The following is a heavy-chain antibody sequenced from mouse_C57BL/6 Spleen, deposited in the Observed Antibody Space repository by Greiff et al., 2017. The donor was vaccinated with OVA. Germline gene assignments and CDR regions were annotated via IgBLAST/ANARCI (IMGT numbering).Heavy chain of an antibody. Sequence: EVKLMESGPGLVKPSQSLSLTCSVTGYSITSGYYWNWIRQFPGNKLEWMGYISYDGSNNYNPSLKNRISIARDTSKNQFFLKLNSVTTEDTATYYCAREDPLLPGFDYWGQGTTLTVSS. CDR2: ISYDGSN. CDR3: AREDPLLPGFDY. CDR1: GYSITSGYY. D-gene: IGHD1-1*01. V-gene: IGHV3-6*01. J-gene: IGHJ2*01.